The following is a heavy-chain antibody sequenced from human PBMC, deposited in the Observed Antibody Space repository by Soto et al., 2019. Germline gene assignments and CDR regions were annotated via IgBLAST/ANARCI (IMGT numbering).Heavy chain of an antibody. Sequence: GGSLRLSCAVSGFTFSSYAMNWVRQAPGKGLEWVSGISGSGDRTYYADSVKGRFTISRDNSKNTLYLQMNSLRAEDTAVYYCAKRYTPSHYDILNGYYNSVDQRFDYWGQGSLVTVSS. D-gene: IGHD3-9*01. J-gene: IGHJ4*02. CDR2: ISGSGDRT. V-gene: IGHV3-23*01. CDR3: AKRYTPSHYDILNGYYNSVDQRFDY. CDR1: GFTFSSYA.